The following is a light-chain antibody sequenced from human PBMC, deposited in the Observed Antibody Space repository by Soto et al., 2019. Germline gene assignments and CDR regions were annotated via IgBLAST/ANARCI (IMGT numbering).Light chain of an antibody. CDR2: DTS. V-gene: IGKV3-11*01. J-gene: IGKJ4*01. Sequence: EIVLTQSPATLSLSPGERATLSCRASQSVSSYLAWYQQKPGQAPRLLIYDTSNRATGIPARFSGSGSGTDFTLTISSLEPEDFAVYYCQQRSDWPSITFGGGTKVEIQ. CDR3: QQRSDWPSIT. CDR1: QSVSSY.